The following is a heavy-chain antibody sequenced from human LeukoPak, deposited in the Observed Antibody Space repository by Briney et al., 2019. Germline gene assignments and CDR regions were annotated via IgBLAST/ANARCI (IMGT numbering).Heavy chain of an antibody. CDR2: IYHSGKP. Sequence: SQTLSLTCSVSGGSISSDDYYWSWIRQHPGKGLEWIGYIYHSGKPYYNPSLKSRIIMSIDTSENQFSLKLSSVTAADTAMYYCARVTLTSGAALDIWGQGTVVTVSS. J-gene: IGHJ3*02. V-gene: IGHV4-31*03. CDR3: ARVTLTSGAALDI. D-gene: IGHD1-14*01. CDR1: GGSISSDDYY.